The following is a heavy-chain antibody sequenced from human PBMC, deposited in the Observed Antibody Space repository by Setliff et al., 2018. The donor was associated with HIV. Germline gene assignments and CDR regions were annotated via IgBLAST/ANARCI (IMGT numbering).Heavy chain of an antibody. CDR1: GGPLSGHY. J-gene: IGHJ3*02. Sequence: SETLSLTCAVYGGPLSGHYWSWIRQPPGKGLEWIGYIYYNGNAYYYNPSLKSRTTISLDTSMNQFSLKLTSVTAADTAVYYCAREVDVVTTSDAFDIWGQGTMVT. V-gene: IGHV4-30-4*08. D-gene: IGHD2-21*02. CDR2: IYYNGNA. CDR3: AREVDVVTTSDAFDI.